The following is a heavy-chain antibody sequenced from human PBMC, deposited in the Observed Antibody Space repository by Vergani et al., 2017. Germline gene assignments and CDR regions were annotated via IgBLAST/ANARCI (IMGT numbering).Heavy chain of an antibody. CDR1: GFTFIMHA. CDR2: LSASDRRT. V-gene: IGHV3-23*01. Sequence: EVQLLESGGDLVQPGGSLRLSCAASGFTFIMHAMSWVRQAPGKGLEWVSTLSASDRRTHYADSVKGRFTISRDNAKNSLYLQMNSLRAEDTAVYYCATDIVVVPAAITVDAFDIWGQGTMVTVSS. J-gene: IGHJ3*02. CDR3: ATDIVVVPAAITVDAFDI. D-gene: IGHD2-2*01.